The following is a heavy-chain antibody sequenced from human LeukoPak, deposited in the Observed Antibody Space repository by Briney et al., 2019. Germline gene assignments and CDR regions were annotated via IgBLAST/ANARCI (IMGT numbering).Heavy chain of an antibody. CDR2: IWYDGSNK. Sequence: PGRSLRLSCAASGFTFSSYGMHWVRQAPGKGLEWVAVIWYDGSNKYYADSVKGRFTISRDNSKNTLYLQMNSLRAEDTAVYYCAKDGGGGIYYFDYWGQGTLVTVSS. D-gene: IGHD3-16*01. CDR1: GFTFSSYG. J-gene: IGHJ4*02. V-gene: IGHV3-33*06. CDR3: AKDGGGGIYYFDY.